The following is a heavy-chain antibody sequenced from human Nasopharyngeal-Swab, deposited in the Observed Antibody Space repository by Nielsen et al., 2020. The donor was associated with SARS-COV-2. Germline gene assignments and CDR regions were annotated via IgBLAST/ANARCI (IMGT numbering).Heavy chain of an antibody. CDR2: IYYSGST. CDR1: GGSISSYY. CDR3: ASVDSSGWYYFDY. Sequence: GSLRLSCIVSGGSISSYYWSWIRQSPGKGLEWIGFIYYSGSTSFNPSLKSRVTISLDTSKNQFSLKLSSVTAADTAVYYCASVDSSGWYYFDYWGQGTTVTVSS. D-gene: IGHD6-19*01. V-gene: IGHV4-59*01. J-gene: IGHJ4*03.